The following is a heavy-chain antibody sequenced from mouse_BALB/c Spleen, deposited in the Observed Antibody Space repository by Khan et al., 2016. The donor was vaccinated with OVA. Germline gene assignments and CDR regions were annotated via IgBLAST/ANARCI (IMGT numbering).Heavy chain of an antibody. J-gene: IGHJ2*01. CDR2: INPTSGYT. CDR3: TRDRIDD. CDR1: GYTFTTYW. V-gene: IGHV1-7*01. Sequence: VQLQQSGAERAKPGASVKMSCKASGYTFTTYWMHWVKQRPGQGLAWIGYINPTSGYTDYNEKFKDRATLSADKSSSTAYMQLSSLTSEDSAVYYCTRDRIDDWGQGTTLTVSS.